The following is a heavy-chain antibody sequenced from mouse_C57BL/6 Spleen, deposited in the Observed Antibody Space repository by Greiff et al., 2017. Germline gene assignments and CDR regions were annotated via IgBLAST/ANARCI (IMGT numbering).Heavy chain of an antibody. Sequence: QVQLQQSGAELVKPGASVKISCKASGYAFSSYWMNWVKQRPGKGLEWIGQIYPGDGDTNYNGKLKGKATLTADKSSSTAYMQLSSLTSEDSAVYFCARRPFITTVVATNWYFDVWGTGTTVTVSS. CDR3: ARRPFITTVVATNWYFDV. D-gene: IGHD1-1*01. V-gene: IGHV1-80*01. CDR1: GYAFSSYW. J-gene: IGHJ1*03. CDR2: IYPGDGDT.